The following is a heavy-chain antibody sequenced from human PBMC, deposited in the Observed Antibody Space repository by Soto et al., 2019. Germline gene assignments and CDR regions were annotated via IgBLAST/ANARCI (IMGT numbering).Heavy chain of an antibody. CDR2: IYYSGST. CDR3: ARTVAVAGAYWYFDL. J-gene: IGHJ2*01. D-gene: IGHD6-19*01. CDR1: GGSISSSSYY. V-gene: IGHV4-39*01. Sequence: PSETLSLTCTVSGGSISSSSYYWGWIRQPPGKGLEWIGSIYYSGSTYYNPSLKSRVTISVDTSKNQFSLKLSSVTAADTAVYYCARTVAVAGAYWYFDLWGQGTTVTVSS.